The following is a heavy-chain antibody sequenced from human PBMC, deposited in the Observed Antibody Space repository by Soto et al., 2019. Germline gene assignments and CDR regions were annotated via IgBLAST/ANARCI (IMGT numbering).Heavy chain of an antibody. CDR1: GGSVSSGGYY. CDR2: IYYSGST. V-gene: IGHV4-31*03. D-gene: IGHD3-10*01. J-gene: IGHJ6*02. Sequence: SETLSLTCTFSGGSVSSGGYYWRWIRQHPGKGLEWIGYIYYSGSTYYNPSLKSRVTISVDTSKNQFSLKLSSVTAADTAVYYCARANDYYGSGSYFWGAYYYGMDVWGQGTTVTVS. CDR3: ARANDYYGSGSYFWGAYYYGMDV.